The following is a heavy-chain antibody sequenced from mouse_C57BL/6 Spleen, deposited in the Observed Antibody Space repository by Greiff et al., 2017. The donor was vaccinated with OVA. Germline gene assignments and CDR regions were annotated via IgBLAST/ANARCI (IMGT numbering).Heavy chain of an antibody. CDR2: ISSGGDYI. CDR1: GFTFSSYA. CDR3: TRGHYYGSRGAMDY. D-gene: IGHD1-1*01. J-gene: IGHJ4*01. Sequence: EVKLMESGEGLVKPGGSLKLSCAASGFTFSSYAMSWVRQTPEKRLEWVAYISSGGDYIYYADTVKGRFTISRDNARNTLYLQMSSLKSEDTAMYYCTRGHYYGSRGAMDYWGQGTSVTVSS. V-gene: IGHV5-9-1*02.